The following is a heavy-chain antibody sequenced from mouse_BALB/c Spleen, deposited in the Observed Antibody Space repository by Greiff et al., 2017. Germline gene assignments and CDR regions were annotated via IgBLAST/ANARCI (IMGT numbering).Heavy chain of an antibody. Sequence: EVKLMESGGGLVKPGGSLKLSCAASGFTFSSYAMSWVRQTPEKRLELVAAINSDGGSTYYPDTMERRFIISRDNTKKTLYLQMSSLRSEDTALYYCAIYYDYDEDYFDYWGQGTTLTVSS. CDR2: INSDGGST. J-gene: IGHJ2*01. D-gene: IGHD2-4*01. CDR3: AIYYDYDEDYFDY. V-gene: IGHV5-6-2*01. CDR1: GFTFSSYA.